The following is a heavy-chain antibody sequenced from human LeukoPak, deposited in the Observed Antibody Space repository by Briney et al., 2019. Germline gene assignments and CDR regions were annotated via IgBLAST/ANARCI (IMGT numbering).Heavy chain of an antibody. J-gene: IGHJ4*02. D-gene: IGHD5-24*01. CDR2: IYPGDSEP. CDR1: GYSFTSFW. V-gene: IGHV5-51*01. CDR3: ARRDGYTSEY. Sequence: PGESLKISCKGSGYSFTSFWIGWVRQMPGKGLEWMGIIYPGDSEPRYSPSFQGQVTISADQSITTAYLQWSSLKASDTAMYYCARRDGYTSEYWGQGTLVTVSS.